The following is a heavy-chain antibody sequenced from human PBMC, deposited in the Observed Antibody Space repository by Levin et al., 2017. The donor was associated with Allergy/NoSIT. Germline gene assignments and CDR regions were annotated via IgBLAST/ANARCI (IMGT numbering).Heavy chain of an antibody. J-gene: IGHJ3*02. D-gene: IGHD4-17*01. V-gene: IGHV3-30*18. CDR2: ISYDGSNK. CDR1: GFTFSSYG. Sequence: PGGSLRLSCAASGFTFSSYGMHWVRQAPGKGLEWVAVISYDGSNKYYADSVKGRFTISRDNSKNTLYLQMNSLRAEDTAVYYCAKFSRRWTTVTTIGAKTPGAFDIWGQGTMVTVSS. CDR3: AKFSRRWTTVTTIGAKTPGAFDI.